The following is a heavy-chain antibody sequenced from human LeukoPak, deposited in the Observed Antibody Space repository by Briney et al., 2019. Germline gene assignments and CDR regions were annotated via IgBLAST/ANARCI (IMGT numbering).Heavy chain of an antibody. CDR2: ISYDGSNK. CDR3: ARGSDYYDSSGYVFDY. D-gene: IGHD3-22*01. J-gene: IGHJ4*02. Sequence: PGGSLRLSCAASGFTFSSYGMHWVRQAPGKGLEWVAVISYDGSNKYYADSVKGRFTISRDNSKNTPYLQMNSLRAEDTAVYYCARGSDYYDSSGYVFDYWGQGTLVTVSS. V-gene: IGHV3-30*03. CDR1: GFTFSSYG.